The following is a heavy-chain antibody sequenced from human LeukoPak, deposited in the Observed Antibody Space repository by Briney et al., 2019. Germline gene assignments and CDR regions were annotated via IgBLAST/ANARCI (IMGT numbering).Heavy chain of an antibody. V-gene: IGHV3-53*01. CDR2: IYSGGRT. CDR1: GLTVSSNY. J-gene: IGHJ6*02. CDR3: ARVRGVYYYYGMDV. D-gene: IGHD2-8*01. Sequence: GGSLRLSCAASGLTVSSNYMTWVRQAPGKGLERVSIIYSGGRTFYADSVKGRFTISRDNSKSTLYLQMNSLRAEDTAVYYCARVRGVYYYYGMDVWGQGTTVTVS.